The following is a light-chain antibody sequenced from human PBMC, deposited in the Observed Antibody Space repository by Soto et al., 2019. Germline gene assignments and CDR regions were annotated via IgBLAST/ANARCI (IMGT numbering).Light chain of an antibody. CDR1: QSISSY. J-gene: IGKJ1*01. CDR3: QQSYRTPRT. Sequence: DIQMTQSPSSLSASVADRVTITCRASQSISSYLNWYQQKPGKAPKLLIYAASSLQSGVPSRFSGSGSATDFTLTISSLQPEDFATYYCQQSYRTPRTFGQGTKVEIK. CDR2: AAS. V-gene: IGKV1-39*01.